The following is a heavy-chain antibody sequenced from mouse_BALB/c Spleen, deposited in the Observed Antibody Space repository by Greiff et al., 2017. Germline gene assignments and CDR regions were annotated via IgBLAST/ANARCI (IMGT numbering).Heavy chain of an antibody. CDR1: GFTFTDYY. V-gene: IGHV7-3*02. CDR3: AREIGSSGYEGFDY. J-gene: IGHJ2*01. CDR2: IRNKANGYTT. Sequence: EVKLVESGGGLVQPGGSLRLSCATSGFTFTDYYMSWVRQPPGKALEWLGFIRNKANGYTTEYSASVKGRFTISRDNSQSILYLQMNTLRAEDSATYYCAREIGSSGYEGFDYWGQGTTLTVSS. D-gene: IGHD3-1*01.